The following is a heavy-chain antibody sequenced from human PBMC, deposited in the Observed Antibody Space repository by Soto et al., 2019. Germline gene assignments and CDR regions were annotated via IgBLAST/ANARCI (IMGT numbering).Heavy chain of an antibody. D-gene: IGHD3-9*01. CDR3: ASLPIDCDILTGYLFDY. Sequence: PSETLSLTCTVSGGSISSGGYYWSWIRQHPGKGLEWIGYIYYSGSAYYNPSLKSRVTISVDTSKNQFSLKLSSVTAADTAVYYCASLPIDCDILTGYLFDYWGQGTLVTVSS. CDR1: GGSISSGGYY. V-gene: IGHV4-31*03. J-gene: IGHJ4*02. CDR2: IYYSGSA.